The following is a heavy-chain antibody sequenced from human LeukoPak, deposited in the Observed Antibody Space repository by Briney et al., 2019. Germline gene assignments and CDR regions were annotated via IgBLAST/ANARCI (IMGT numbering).Heavy chain of an antibody. D-gene: IGHD4-17*01. J-gene: IGHJ4*02. CDR2: IYTSGST. CDR1: GGSISSGSYY. V-gene: IGHV4-61*02. Sequence: SETLSLTCTVSGGSISSGSYYWSWIRQPAGKGLEWIGRIYTSGSTNYNPSLKSRVTISVDTSKNQFSLKMSSVTAADTAVYYCARTTVTVSHFDYWGQGTLVTVSS. CDR3: ARTTVTVSHFDY.